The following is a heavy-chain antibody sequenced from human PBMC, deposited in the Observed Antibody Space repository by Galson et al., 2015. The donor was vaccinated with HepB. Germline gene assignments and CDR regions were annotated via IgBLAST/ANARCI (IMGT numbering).Heavy chain of an antibody. CDR1: GFTFSSYS. Sequence: SLRLSCAASGFTFSSYSMNWVRQAPGKGLEWVSSISSSSSYIYYADSVKGRFTISRDNAKNSLYLQMNSLRAEDTAVYYCAAQRGATVTTGFDPWGQGTLVTVSS. CDR3: AAQRGATVTTGFDP. J-gene: IGHJ5*02. V-gene: IGHV3-21*01. CDR2: ISSSSSYI. D-gene: IGHD4-11*01.